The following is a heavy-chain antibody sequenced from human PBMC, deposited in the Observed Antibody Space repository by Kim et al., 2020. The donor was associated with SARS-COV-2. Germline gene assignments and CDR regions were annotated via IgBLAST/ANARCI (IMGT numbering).Heavy chain of an antibody. Sequence: SVKGRFTSARANAKNSLYLQMNSLRAEDTAVYYCACLGFVPAAPRVWFDPWGQGTLVTVSS. CDR3: ACLGFVPAAPRVWFDP. D-gene: IGHD2-2*01. V-gene: IGHV3-21*01. J-gene: IGHJ5*02.